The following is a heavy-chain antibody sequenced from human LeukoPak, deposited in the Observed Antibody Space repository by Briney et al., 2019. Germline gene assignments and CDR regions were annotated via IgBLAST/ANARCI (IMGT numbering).Heavy chain of an antibody. J-gene: IGHJ4*02. Sequence: SETLSLTCNVSSGSISGYYWTWLRQPPGKGLEWIGFIYYSGSTNYNPSLKSRVTMSVDTSKNELSLRMTSVTAADTAVYYCASTNYYGSGSYPGRDYWGQGTLVTVSS. D-gene: IGHD3-10*01. CDR3: ASTNYYGSGSYPGRDY. V-gene: IGHV4-59*01. CDR1: SGSISGYY. CDR2: IYYSGST.